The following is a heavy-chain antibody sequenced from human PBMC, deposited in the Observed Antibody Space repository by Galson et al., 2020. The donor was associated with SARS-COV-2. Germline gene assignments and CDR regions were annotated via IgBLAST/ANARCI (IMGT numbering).Heavy chain of an antibody. Sequence: SETLSLTCTVSGGSISSSSYYWGWIRQPPGKGLEWIGSIYYSGSTYYNPSLKSRVTISVDTSKNQFSLKLSSVTAADTAVYYCARLVSGTMFGVVIIMDAFDIWGQGTMVTVSA. D-gene: IGHD3-3*01. J-gene: IGHJ3*02. CDR2: IYYSGST. CDR1: GGSISSSSYY. CDR3: ARLVSGTMFGVVIIMDAFDI. V-gene: IGHV4-39*01.